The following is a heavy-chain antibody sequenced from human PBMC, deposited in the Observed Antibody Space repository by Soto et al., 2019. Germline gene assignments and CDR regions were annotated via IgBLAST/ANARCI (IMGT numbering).Heavy chain of an antibody. CDR2: IYYTGST. CDR3: ARLIGNSWLDS. Sequence: PSETLSLTCTVSGGSINGSFWSWIRQSPGKGLEFIGYIYYTGSTNSNPSLNGRASISVDTSKNQISLKLWSVTAADTAVYYCARLIGNSWLDSWGQGTLVTVSS. J-gene: IGHJ5*01. CDR1: GGSINGSF. V-gene: IGHV4-59*01. D-gene: IGHD3-16*01.